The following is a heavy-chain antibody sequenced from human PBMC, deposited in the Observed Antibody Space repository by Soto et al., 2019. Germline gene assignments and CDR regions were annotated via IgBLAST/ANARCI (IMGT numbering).Heavy chain of an antibody. CDR1: GFTFSSYA. V-gene: IGHV3-23*01. D-gene: IGHD3-3*01. Sequence: GGSLRLSCAASGFTFSSYAMSWVRQAPGKGLEWVSAISGSGGSTYYADSVKGRFTISRDNSKNTLYLQMNSLRAEDTAVYYCARSRLEWLFAVEGNDAFDIWGQGTMVTVSS. J-gene: IGHJ3*02. CDR3: ARSRLEWLFAVEGNDAFDI. CDR2: ISGSGGST.